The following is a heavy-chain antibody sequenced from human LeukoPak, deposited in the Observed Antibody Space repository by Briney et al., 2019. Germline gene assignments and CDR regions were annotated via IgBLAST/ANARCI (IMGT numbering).Heavy chain of an antibody. D-gene: IGHD2-15*01. Sequence: GGSLRLSCAASGFTFDDYGMSWVRQAPGKGLEWVSGINWNGGSIGYADSVKGRFTISRDNAKNSLYLQMNSLRGEDTALYYCARGYCSGGSCWYFDFWGQGTLATVSS. V-gene: IGHV3-20*04. J-gene: IGHJ4*02. CDR3: ARGYCSGGSCWYFDF. CDR1: GFTFDDYG. CDR2: INWNGGSI.